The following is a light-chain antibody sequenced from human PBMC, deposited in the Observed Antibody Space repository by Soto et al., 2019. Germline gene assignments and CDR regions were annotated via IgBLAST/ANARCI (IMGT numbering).Light chain of an antibody. J-gene: IGKJ1*01. V-gene: IGKV1-5*03. CDR2: KAS. CDR1: QTISSW. CDR3: QQYNNWWT. Sequence: DIQMTQSPSTLSGSVGDRVTITCRASQTISSWLAWYQQKPGKAPKLLIYKASTLKSGVPSRFSGSGSGTEFTLTISSLQPDDFAVYYCQQYNNWWTFGQGTKVDNK.